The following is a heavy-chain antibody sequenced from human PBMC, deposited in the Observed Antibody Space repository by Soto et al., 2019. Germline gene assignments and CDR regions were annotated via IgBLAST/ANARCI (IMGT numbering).Heavy chain of an antibody. D-gene: IGHD4-17*01. CDR3: TRQGYGDLYGMDV. V-gene: IGHV3-73*01. J-gene: IGHJ6*02. CDR2: IRSKANSYAT. CDR1: GFTFSGSA. Sequence: EVQLVESGGGLVQPGGSLKLSCAASGFTFSGSAMHWVRQASGKGLEWVGRIRSKANSYATAYAASVKGRFTISRDDSKNTAYLQMNSLKTEDTAVYYCTRQGYGDLYGMDVWGQGTTVTVSS.